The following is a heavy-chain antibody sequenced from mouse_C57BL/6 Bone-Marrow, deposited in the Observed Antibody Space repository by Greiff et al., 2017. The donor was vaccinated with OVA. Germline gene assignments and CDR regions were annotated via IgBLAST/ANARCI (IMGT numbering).Heavy chain of an antibody. D-gene: IGHD2-4*01. CDR1: GYTFTSYW. CDR3: ARPLYDYDDFDY. J-gene: IGHJ2*01. CDR2: INPSNGGT. Sequence: VQLQQPGTELVKPGASVKLSCKASGYTFTSYWMHWVKQRPGQGLEWIGNINPSNGGTNYNEKFKSKSTLTVDKSSSTAYMQLSSLTSEDSAVYYCARPLYDYDDFDYWGQGTTLTVSS. V-gene: IGHV1-53*01.